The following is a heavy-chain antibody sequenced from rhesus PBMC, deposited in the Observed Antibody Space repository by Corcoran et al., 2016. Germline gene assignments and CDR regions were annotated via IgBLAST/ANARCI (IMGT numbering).Heavy chain of an antibody. CDR3: ASIAAAAH. Sequence: QLQLQESGPGLVKPSETLSLTCAVSGYSISSGYGWSWIRQPPGQGLGWIGYISSRGSTSYNPSLKSRVTISRDPSKNQFSLKLSSVTAADTAVYYCASIAAAAHWGQGVLVTVSS. J-gene: IGHJ4*01. D-gene: IGHD6-31*01. V-gene: IGHV4-122*02. CDR2: ISSRGST. CDR1: GYSISSGYG.